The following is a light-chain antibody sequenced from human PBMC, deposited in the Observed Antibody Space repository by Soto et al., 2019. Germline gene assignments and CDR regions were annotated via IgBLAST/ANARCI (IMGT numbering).Light chain of an antibody. CDR1: SSDVGNYNY. CDR3: SSYSSTKTRV. CDR2: EVR. V-gene: IGLV2-14*01. Sequence: QSVLTQPAAVSGSPGQSITISCTGTSSDVGNYNYVSWYQHHPGKAPKVMIYEVRNRPSGVSNRFSGSKSGNTASLTISGLQAEDEADYYCSSYSSTKTRVFGTGTKVTV. J-gene: IGLJ1*01.